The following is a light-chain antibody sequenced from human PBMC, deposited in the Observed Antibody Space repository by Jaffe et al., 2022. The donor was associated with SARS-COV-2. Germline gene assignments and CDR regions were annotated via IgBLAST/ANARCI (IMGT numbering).Light chain of an antibody. Sequence: DIQMTQSPSSLSASVGDRVTITCRATQSVSNYLNWYQQKPGKAPKLLIYGASSLQSGVPSRFSGSESGTEFTLTISSLQPEDFATYFCQQSYSTPFTFGPGTKVDVK. CDR1: QSVSNY. CDR2: GAS. CDR3: QQSYSTPFT. J-gene: IGKJ3*01. V-gene: IGKV1-39*01.